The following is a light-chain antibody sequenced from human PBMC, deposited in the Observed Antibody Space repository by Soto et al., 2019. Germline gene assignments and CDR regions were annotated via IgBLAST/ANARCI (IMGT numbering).Light chain of an antibody. J-gene: IGKJ1*01. Sequence: DIHFTQSPSTLSSSVGERVTITCRASQNIGSWLAWYQQKPGKAPKVLIYDVSNLETGVPSRFSGSGSGTEFTLTISSLQPDDFATYYCQQYNTYWTFGQGTKVDIK. CDR3: QQYNTYWT. CDR2: DVS. CDR1: QNIGSW. V-gene: IGKV1-5*01.